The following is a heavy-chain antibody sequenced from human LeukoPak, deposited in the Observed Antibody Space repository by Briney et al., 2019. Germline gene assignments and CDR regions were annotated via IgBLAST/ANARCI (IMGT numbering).Heavy chain of an antibody. V-gene: IGHV1-69*04. CDR3: AGAWLGYCSSTSCYRIHWFDP. J-gene: IGHJ5*02. CDR2: IIPILGIA. Sequence: SVKVSCKASGGTFSSYAISWVRQAPGQGLEWMGRIIPILGIANYAQKFQGRVTITADKSTSTAYMELSSLRSEDTAVYYCAGAWLGYCSSTSCYRIHWFDPWGQGTLVTVPS. CDR1: GGTFSSYA. D-gene: IGHD2-2*01.